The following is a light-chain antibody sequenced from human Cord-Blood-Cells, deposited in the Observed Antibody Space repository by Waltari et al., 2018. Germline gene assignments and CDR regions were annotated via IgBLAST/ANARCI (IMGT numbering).Light chain of an antibody. V-gene: IGLV3-19*01. CDR3: TSRDSSGNHRV. Sequence: SSELTQDPAVSVALGQTVRITCQGDSLRSYYASWYQQKPGQAPVLVIYGKNNRPSGIPDRFSCSSSGNTASLPITGAQAEDEADYYCTSRDSSGNHRVFGTGTKVTVL. CDR2: GKN. CDR1: SLRSYY. J-gene: IGLJ1*01.